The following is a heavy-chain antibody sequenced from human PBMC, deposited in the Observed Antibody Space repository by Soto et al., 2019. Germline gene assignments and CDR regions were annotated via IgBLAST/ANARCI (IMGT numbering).Heavy chain of an antibody. CDR1: GGSISSYY. CDR2: IYTSGST. V-gene: IGHV4-4*07. CDR3: ARDLVVVPAPYYYYYGMDV. J-gene: IGHJ6*02. Sequence: SETLSLTCTVSGGSISSYYWSWIRQPAGKGLEWIGRIYTSGSTNYNPSLKSRVTMSVDTSKNQFSLKLSSVTAADTAVYYCARDLVVVPAPYYYYYGMDVWGQGTTVTVSS. D-gene: IGHD2-2*01.